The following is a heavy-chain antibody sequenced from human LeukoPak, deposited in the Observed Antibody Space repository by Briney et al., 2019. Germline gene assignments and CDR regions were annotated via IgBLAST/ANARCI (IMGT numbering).Heavy chain of an antibody. CDR2: IYYSGST. CDR1: GGSISSYY. V-gene: IGHV4-59*01. CDR3: ASAGMITFGGVIAQADDAFDI. J-gene: IGHJ3*02. D-gene: IGHD3-16*02. Sequence: SETLSLTCTVSGGSISSYYWSWTRQPSGKGLKWIGYIYYSGSTNYNPSLKSRVTISVDTSKNQFSLKLSSVTAADTAVYYCASAGMITFGGVIAQADDAFDIWGQGTMVTVSS.